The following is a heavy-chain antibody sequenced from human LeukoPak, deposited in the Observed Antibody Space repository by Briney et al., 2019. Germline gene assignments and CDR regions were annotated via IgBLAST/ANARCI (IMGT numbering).Heavy chain of an antibody. V-gene: IGHV3-23*01. CDR1: GFTFTIHY. J-gene: IGHJ4*02. D-gene: IGHD6-19*01. Sequence: GGSLRLSCAASGFTFTIHYMTWVRQAPGMGLESVSAISGSGGYTYYADSVKGRFTISRDNSKNTLYLQMNSLRAEDTAIYYCAKAEGKNPTGGRWLDWGQGTLVTVSS. CDR3: AKAEGKNPTGGRWLD. CDR2: ISGSGGYT.